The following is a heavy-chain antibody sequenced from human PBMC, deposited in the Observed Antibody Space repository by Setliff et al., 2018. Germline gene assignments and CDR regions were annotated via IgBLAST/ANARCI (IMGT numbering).Heavy chain of an antibody. V-gene: IGHV1-18*01. Sequence: ASVKVSCKASGYTFTSYGISWVRQAPGQGLEWMGWISAYNGNTNYAQKLQGRVTMTTDTSTSTAYMELRSLRSDDTAVYYCARVNWRVTTYAFDIWGQGTMVTVSS. D-gene: IGHD4-4*01. J-gene: IGHJ3*02. CDR2: ISAYNGNT. CDR1: GYTFTSYG. CDR3: ARVNWRVTTYAFDI.